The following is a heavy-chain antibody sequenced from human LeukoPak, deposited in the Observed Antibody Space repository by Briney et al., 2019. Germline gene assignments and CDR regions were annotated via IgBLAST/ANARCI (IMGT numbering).Heavy chain of an antibody. CDR3: AKERSAYYDFWSGYTF. Sequence: GGSLRLSCAASGFTFSSYAMSWVRQAPGKGLEWVSAISGSGGSTYYADSVKGRFTISRDNSKNTLYLQMKSLRAEDTAVYYCAKERSAYYDFWSGYTFGGQGTLVTVSS. V-gene: IGHV3-23*01. CDR1: GFTFSSYA. J-gene: IGHJ4*02. D-gene: IGHD3-3*01. CDR2: ISGSGGST.